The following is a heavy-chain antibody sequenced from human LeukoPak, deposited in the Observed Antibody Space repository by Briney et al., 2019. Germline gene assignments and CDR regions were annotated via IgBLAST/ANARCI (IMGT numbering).Heavy chain of an antibody. V-gene: IGHV4-34*01. J-gene: IGHJ3*02. CDR2: INHSGST. CDR3: ARRPYCSSTSCYSPTDAFDI. D-gene: IGHD2-2*01. CDR1: GGSFSGYY. Sequence: SETLSLTCAVYGGSFSGYYWSWIRQPPGKGLEWIGKINHSGSTNYNPSLKSRVTISVDTSKNQFSLKLSSVTAADTAVYYCARRPYCSSTSCYSPTDAFDIWGQGTMVTVSS.